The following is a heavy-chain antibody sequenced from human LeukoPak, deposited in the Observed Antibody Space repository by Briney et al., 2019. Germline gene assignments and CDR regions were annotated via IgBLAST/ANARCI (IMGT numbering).Heavy chain of an antibody. CDR2: INGDGTTT. Sequence: GGSLRLSCAASGFTFSSYWMHWARQAPGKGLVWVSRINGDGTTTTYADSVQGRFTISRDNAKNTLYLQMNSLRAEDTAVYYCARGSGYSYSSIVYWGQGSLVTVSS. D-gene: IGHD5-18*01. V-gene: IGHV3-74*01. CDR3: ARGSGYSYSSIVY. CDR1: GFTFSSYW. J-gene: IGHJ4*02.